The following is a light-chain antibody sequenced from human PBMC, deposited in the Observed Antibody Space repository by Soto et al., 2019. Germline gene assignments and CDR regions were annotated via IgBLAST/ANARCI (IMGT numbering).Light chain of an antibody. CDR3: QQAYSFPIT. CDR1: QTISNW. J-gene: IGKJ5*01. Sequence: DIQMTQSPSTLSASVGDRVTISCRASQTISNWLAWYQQKPGKAPKLLIYAASSLQSGVPSRFSGNGSGTDFTLIISNLQPEDFATYYCQQAYSFPITFGQGTRLEIK. CDR2: AAS. V-gene: IGKV1-12*01.